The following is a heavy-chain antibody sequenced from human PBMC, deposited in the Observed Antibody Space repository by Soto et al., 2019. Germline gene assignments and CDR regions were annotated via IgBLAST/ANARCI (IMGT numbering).Heavy chain of an antibody. Sequence: QVQLVESGGGVVQPGKSLRLSCAASGFTFSSYGMHWVRQAPGKGLQWVAIFWYDGSNKYYADSVKGRFTISRDNSKNTLYQQMSRLRAEDPDVYYCAREWGSGSGYGIDVWGQGTTVTLSS. D-gene: IGHD3-10*01. V-gene: IGHV3-33*01. CDR1: GFTFSSYG. J-gene: IGHJ6*02. CDR3: AREWGSGSGYGIDV. CDR2: FWYDGSNK.